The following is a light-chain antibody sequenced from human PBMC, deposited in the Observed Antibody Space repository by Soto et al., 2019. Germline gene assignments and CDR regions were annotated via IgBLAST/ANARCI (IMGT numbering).Light chain of an antibody. J-gene: IGLJ2*01. CDR1: GSDY. V-gene: IGLV2-14*03. CDR3: CSYKASSVL. Sequence: QSALTQPASVSGSPGQSITISCTGTGSDYVSWYQQHPGKAPRLIIYDVSDWPSGVSNRFSGSKSGNTASLTISGLQAEDEAHYYCCSYKASSVLFGGGTKVTVL. CDR2: DVS.